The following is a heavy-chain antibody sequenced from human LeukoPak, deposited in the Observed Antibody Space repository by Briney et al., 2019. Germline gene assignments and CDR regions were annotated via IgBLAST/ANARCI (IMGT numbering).Heavy chain of an antibody. Sequence: PGGSLRLSCAASGFTFSSYGMSWVRQAPGKGLEWVSGITGSGGSTYYADSVKRRFTISRDNSKNTLYLQMNSLRAEDTAVYYCARDSSLDYWGQGTLVTVSS. J-gene: IGHJ4*02. CDR1: GFTFSSYG. CDR2: ITGSGGST. CDR3: ARDSSLDY. D-gene: IGHD2-2*01. V-gene: IGHV3-23*01.